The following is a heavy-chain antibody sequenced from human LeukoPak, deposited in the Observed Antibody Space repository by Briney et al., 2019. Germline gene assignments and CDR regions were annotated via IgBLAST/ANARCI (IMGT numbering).Heavy chain of an antibody. Sequence: GGSLRLSCAASGFTSGTSWMSGGRQAPGKGLEWVANINQDGSAQYYVDSVKGRFTISRDNAKSSLYLQMNSLRAEDTAVYYCARSARWGQGTLVTVSS. J-gene: IGHJ4*02. V-gene: IGHV3-7*01. CDR1: GFTSGTSW. CDR2: INQDGSAQ. CDR3: ARSAR.